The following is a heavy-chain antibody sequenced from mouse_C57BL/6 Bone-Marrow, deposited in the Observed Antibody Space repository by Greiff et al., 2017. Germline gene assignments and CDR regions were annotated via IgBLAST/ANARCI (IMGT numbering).Heavy chain of an antibody. J-gene: IGHJ3*01. CDR3: ASYPPFAY. Sequence: EVKLVESGGDLVKPGGSLKLSCAASGFTFSSYGMSWVRQTPDKRLEWVATISSGGSYTYYPDSVKGRFTISRDNAKNTLYLQMSSLKSEDTAMYYCASYPPFAYWAQGTLVTVSA. V-gene: IGHV5-6*01. CDR2: ISSGGSYT. CDR1: GFTFSSYG.